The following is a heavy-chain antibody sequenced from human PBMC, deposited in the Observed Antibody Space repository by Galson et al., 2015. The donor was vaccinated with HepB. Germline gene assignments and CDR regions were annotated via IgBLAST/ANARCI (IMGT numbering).Heavy chain of an antibody. D-gene: IGHD3-22*01. CDR2: ISGSGGST. CDR3: AKVGSYDSSGYYWAGPFDI. Sequence: SLRLSCAASGFTFSSYAMSWVRQAPGKGLEWVSAISGSGGSTYYADSVKGRFTISRDNSKNTLYLQMNSLRAEDTAVYYCAKVGSYDSSGYYWAGPFDIWGQGTMVTVSS. CDR1: GFTFSSYA. V-gene: IGHV3-23*01. J-gene: IGHJ3*02.